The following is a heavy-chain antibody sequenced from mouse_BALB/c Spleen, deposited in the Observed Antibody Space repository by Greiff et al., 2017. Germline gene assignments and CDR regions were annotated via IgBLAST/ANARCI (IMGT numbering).Heavy chain of an antibody. CDR1: GFTFSSYA. CDR2: ISSGGSYT. J-gene: IGHJ4*01. Sequence: EVMLVESGGGLVKPGGSLKLSCAASGFTFSSYAMSWVRQSPEKRLEWVAEISSGGSYTYYPDTVTGRFTISRDNAKNTLYLEMSSLRSEDTAMYYCAREERYDAMDYWGQGTSVTVSS. D-gene: IGHD2-14*01. CDR3: AREERYDAMDY. V-gene: IGHV5-9-4*01.